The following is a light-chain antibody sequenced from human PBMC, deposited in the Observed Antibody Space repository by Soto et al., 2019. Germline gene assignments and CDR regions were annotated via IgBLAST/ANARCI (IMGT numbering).Light chain of an antibody. Sequence: EIVLTQSPGTLSLSPGEKVTLSCRASQSVSSSHLARYQQKPGQAPRLFIYGASSRATGIPDRFSGSGSGTDFTLTISRLEPEDFAVYYCQQYGSSPETFGQGTKVEI. V-gene: IGKV3-20*01. CDR3: QQYGSSPET. CDR2: GAS. CDR1: QSVSSSH. J-gene: IGKJ1*01.